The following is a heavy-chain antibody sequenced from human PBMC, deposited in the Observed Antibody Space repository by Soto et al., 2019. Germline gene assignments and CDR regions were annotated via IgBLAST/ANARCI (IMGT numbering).Heavy chain of an antibody. CDR1: GFTFSSYG. Sequence: GGSLRLSCAASGFTFSSYGMHWVRQAPGKGLEWVAVISYDGSNKYYADSVKGRFTISRDNSKNTLYLQMSSLRSEDTAVYYCASLPGPFDLWGRGTLVTVSS. J-gene: IGHJ2*01. CDR2: ISYDGSNK. V-gene: IGHV3-30*03. CDR3: ASLPGPFDL.